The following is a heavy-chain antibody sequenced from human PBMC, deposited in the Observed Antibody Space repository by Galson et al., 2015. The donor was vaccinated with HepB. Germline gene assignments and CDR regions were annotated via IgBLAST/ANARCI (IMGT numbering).Heavy chain of an antibody. CDR3: ARTTSPYYYDSSGYRDY. Sequence: QSGAEVKKPGESLRISCKGSGYSFTSYWISWVRQMPGKGLEWMGRIDPSDSYTNYSPSFQGHVTISADKSISTAYLQWSSLKASDTAMYYCARTTSPYYYDSSGYRDYWGQGTLVTVSS. CDR2: IDPSDSYT. CDR1: GYSFTSYW. D-gene: IGHD3-22*01. J-gene: IGHJ4*02. V-gene: IGHV5-10-1*01.